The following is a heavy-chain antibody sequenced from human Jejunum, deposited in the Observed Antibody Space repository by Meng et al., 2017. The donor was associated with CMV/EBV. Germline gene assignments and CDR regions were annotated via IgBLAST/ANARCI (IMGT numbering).Heavy chain of an antibody. V-gene: IGHV1-2*02. D-gene: IGHD5-12*01. J-gene: IGHJ4*02. CDR3: ATASSGFDFWTDY. Sequence: KAAAYTFTGYYMRWVRQAPGQEPEWMGWINPNSGDTTYAQQFQGRVTMTRDTSISTAYMELSSLRSDDTAVYYCATASSGFDFWTDYWGQGTLVTVSS. CDR2: INPNSGDT. CDR1: AYTFTGYY.